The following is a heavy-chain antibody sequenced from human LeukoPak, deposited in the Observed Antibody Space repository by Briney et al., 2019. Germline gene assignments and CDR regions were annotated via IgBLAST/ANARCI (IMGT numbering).Heavy chain of an antibody. Sequence: ASVKVSCKASGYTFTGYYMHWVRQAPGQGLEWMGWINPNSGGTNYAQKFQGRVTMTRETSISTAYMELSRLRSDDTAVYYCATDTRGYSSYDPWGQGTLVTVSS. J-gene: IGHJ5*02. D-gene: IGHD5-18*01. CDR2: INPNSGGT. CDR1: GYTFTGYY. CDR3: ATDTRGYSSYDP. V-gene: IGHV1-2*02.